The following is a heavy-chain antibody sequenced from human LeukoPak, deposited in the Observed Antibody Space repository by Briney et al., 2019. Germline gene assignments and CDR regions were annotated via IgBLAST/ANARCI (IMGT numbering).Heavy chain of an antibody. Sequence: PSETLSLTCAVYGGSFSGYYWSWIRQPPGKGLEWIGEINHSGSTNYNPSLKSRVTISVDTSKNQFSLKLSSVTAADTAVYYCATSHRLRFLEWLPGDGAFDIWGQGTTVTVSS. V-gene: IGHV4-34*01. D-gene: IGHD3-3*01. CDR1: GGSFSGYY. CDR3: ATSHRLRFLEWLPGDGAFDI. CDR2: INHSGST. J-gene: IGHJ3*02.